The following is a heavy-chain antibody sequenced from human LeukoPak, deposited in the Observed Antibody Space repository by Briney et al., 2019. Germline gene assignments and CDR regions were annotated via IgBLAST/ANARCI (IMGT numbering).Heavy chain of an antibody. CDR2: IIPNSGGT. CDR3: ARARALAGTGGYWSHP. J-gene: IGHJ5*02. D-gene: IGHD6-19*01. V-gene: IGHV1-2*02. Sequence: ASVKVSCKASGYTFAAHYMHWVRQAPGQGLAWMGWIIPNSGGTNYAQRFQGRVTMTRDTSISTAYMELISLRSDDTAVYYCARARALAGTGGYWSHPGGEGTWVT. CDR1: GYTFAAHY.